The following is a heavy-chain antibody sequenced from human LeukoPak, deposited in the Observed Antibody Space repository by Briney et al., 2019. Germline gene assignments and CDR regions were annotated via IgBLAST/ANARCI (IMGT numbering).Heavy chain of an antibody. Sequence: PGGSLGLSCVASGFIVNDHAMHWVRQTPGKGLEWVAGVFWNGVDKGYADSVKGRFTIFRDNAENSMYLQMNSLRIEDTALYYCSKDISAGGLDVWGPGTPVTVSS. CDR2: VFWNGVDK. V-gene: IGHV3-9*01. CDR3: SKDISAGGLDV. D-gene: IGHD3-16*02. CDR1: GFIVNDHA. J-gene: IGHJ6*02.